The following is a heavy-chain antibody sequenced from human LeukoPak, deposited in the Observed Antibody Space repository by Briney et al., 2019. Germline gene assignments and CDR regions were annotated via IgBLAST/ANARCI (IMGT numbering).Heavy chain of an antibody. J-gene: IGHJ4*02. CDR1: GFTFSSYS. V-gene: IGHV3-21*01. Sequence: GVLRLSCAASGFTFSSYSMNWVRQAPGKGLEWVSSISSSSSYIYYADSVKGRFTISRDNAKNSLYLQTNSLRAEDTAVYYCARAEDYYDSSGYSYYFDYWGQGTLVTVSS. D-gene: IGHD3-22*01. CDR2: ISSSSSYI. CDR3: ARAEDYYDSSGYSYYFDY.